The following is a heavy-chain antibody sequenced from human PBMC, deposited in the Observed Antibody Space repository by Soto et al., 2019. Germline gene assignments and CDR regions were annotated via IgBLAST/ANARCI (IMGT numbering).Heavy chain of an antibody. CDR3: AHSRFYGEEWYFDR. V-gene: IGHV2-5*01. CDR1: GFSLSTSGVG. CDR2: IYWNDDK. Sequence: QITLKESGPTLVKPTQTLTLTCTFSGFSLSTSGVGVGWIRPPPGTALEWLALIYWNDDKRYSPSLKSRLTITKDTSKNQVVLTMTNMDPVDTATYDCAHSRFYGEEWYFDRWGRGSLVTVST. D-gene: IGHD4-17*01. J-gene: IGHJ2*01.